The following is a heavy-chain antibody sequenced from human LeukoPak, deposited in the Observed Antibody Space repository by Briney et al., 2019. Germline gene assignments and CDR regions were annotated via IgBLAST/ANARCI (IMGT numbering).Heavy chain of an antibody. CDR2: ISYDGNNK. CDR1: GFTFSSYA. V-gene: IGHV3-30-3*01. Sequence: GGSLRLSCAASGFTFSSYAMHWVRQAPGKGLEWVAVISYDGNNKYYADSVKGRFTISRDNSKNTLYLQMNSLRAEDTAVYYCAREYGYDFSYNWFDPWGQGTLVTVSS. CDR3: AREYGYDFSYNWFDP. D-gene: IGHD5-12*01. J-gene: IGHJ5*02.